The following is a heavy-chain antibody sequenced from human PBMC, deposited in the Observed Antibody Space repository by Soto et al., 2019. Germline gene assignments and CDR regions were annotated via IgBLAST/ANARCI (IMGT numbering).Heavy chain of an antibody. D-gene: IGHD3-22*01. CDR1: GGSVSSGSYY. V-gene: IGHV4-61*01. CDR2: IYYSGST. J-gene: IGHJ1*01. CDR3: ARVGYYDSSGTTEYFQH. Sequence: SETLSLTCTVSGGSVSSGSYYWSWIRQPPGKGLEWIGYIYYSGSTNYNPSLKSRVTISVDTSKNQFSLKLSSVTAADTAVYYCARVGYYDSSGTTEYFQHWGQGTLVTVSS.